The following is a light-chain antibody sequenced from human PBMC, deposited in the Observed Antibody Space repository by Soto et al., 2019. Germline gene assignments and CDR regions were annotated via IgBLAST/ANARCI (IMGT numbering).Light chain of an antibody. CDR3: SSYPRRSTLLYV. Sequence: QSALTQPASVSGSPGQSITISCTGTSSDVGGYNYVSWYQQHPGKAPKLMIYDVSNRPSGVSNRFPGSKSGNTASLTISGLQADDEADYYCSSYPRRSTLLYVFGTGTKLTVL. J-gene: IGLJ1*01. CDR1: SSDVGGYNY. CDR2: DVS. V-gene: IGLV2-14*03.